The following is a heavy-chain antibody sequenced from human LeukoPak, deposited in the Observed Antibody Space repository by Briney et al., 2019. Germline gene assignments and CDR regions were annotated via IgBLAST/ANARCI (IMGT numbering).Heavy chain of an antibody. D-gene: IGHD3-16*01. Sequence: ASVNVSCKASGYTFTSYYIHWVRQAPGQGLEWMGLINPSGGSTTYPQKFQGRVTMTRDTSTSTVYMELSSLTSEDTAVYYCARVYDYVWGGFDYWGQGTQVTVSS. V-gene: IGHV1-46*01. CDR2: INPSGGST. CDR3: ARVYDYVWGGFDY. J-gene: IGHJ4*02. CDR1: GYTFTSYY.